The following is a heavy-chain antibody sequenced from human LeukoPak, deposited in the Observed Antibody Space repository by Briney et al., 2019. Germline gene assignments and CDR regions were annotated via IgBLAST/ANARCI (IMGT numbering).Heavy chain of an antibody. CDR1: GGSISSGDYY. CDR3: ARVAVASRDAFDI. CDR2: IYYSGST. V-gene: IGHV4-30-4*02. J-gene: IGHJ3*02. Sequence: SETLSLTCTVSGGSISSGDYYWSWIRQPPGKGLEWIGYIYYSGSTYYNPSLKSRVTISVDTSKNQFSLKLSSVTAADTAVYYCARVAVASRDAFDIWGQGTMVTVSS. D-gene: IGHD6-19*01.